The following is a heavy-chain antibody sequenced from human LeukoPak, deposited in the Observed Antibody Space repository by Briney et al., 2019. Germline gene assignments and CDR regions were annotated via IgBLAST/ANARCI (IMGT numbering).Heavy chain of an antibody. D-gene: IGHD3-10*01. CDR2: IYTSGST. CDR1: GGSISSYY. Sequence: PSETLSLTCTVSGGSISSYYWSWIRQPAGKGLEWIGRIYTSGSTNYNPSLKSRVTMSVDTSKNQFSLKLSSVTAADTAVYYCARGYGSGSYYMAFDPWGQGTLVTVSS. CDR3: ARGYGSGSYYMAFDP. J-gene: IGHJ5*02. V-gene: IGHV4-4*07.